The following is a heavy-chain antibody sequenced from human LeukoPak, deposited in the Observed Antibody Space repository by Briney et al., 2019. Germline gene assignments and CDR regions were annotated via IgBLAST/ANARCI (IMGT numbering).Heavy chain of an antibody. Sequence: SETLSLTCTVSGGSVSSYYWSWIRQPPGKGLEWIGYMYYSGSTNYNPSLKSRVTISVDTSKNQFSLKLSSVTAADTAVYYCATLYSGSYDTGSFDYFNYWGQGTLVTVSS. J-gene: IGHJ4*02. CDR3: ATLYSGSYDTGSFDYFNY. CDR1: GGSVSSYY. V-gene: IGHV4-59*02. CDR2: MYYSGST. D-gene: IGHD1-26*01.